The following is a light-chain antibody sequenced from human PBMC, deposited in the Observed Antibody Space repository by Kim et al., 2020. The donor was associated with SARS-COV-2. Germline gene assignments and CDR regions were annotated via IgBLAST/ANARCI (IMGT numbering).Light chain of an antibody. J-gene: IGLJ3*02. Sequence: ELTQPPSASGTPGQGVTISCSGSTSNIGSNYVYWFQQLPGTAPKLLIYTNNQRPSGVPDRSSGSKSGTSASLAIGGLRSEDEADYHCATWDDRLSGPVFGGGTHLTVL. CDR2: TNN. CDR1: TSNIGSNY. V-gene: IGLV1-47*01. CDR3: ATWDDRLSGPV.